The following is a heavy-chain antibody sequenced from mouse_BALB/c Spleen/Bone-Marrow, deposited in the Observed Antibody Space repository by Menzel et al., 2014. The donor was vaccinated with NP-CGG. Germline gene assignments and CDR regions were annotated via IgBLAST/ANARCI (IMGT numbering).Heavy chain of an antibody. CDR2: IDPANGNT. CDR1: GFNIKDTY. V-gene: IGHV14-3*02. D-gene: IGHD2-4*01. CDR3: ARGYYDYVYAMDY. J-gene: IGHJ4*01. Sequence: SGAELVKPGASVKLSCTASGFNIKDTYMHWVKQRPEQGLEWIGRIDPANGNTKYDPKFQGKATITADTSSNTAYLQLSSLTSEDTAVYYRARGYYDYVYAMDYWGQGTSVTVSS.